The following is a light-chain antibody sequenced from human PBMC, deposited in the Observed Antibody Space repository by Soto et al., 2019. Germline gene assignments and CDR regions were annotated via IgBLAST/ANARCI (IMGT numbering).Light chain of an antibody. V-gene: IGLV1-44*01. CDR1: SSNIGSNT. J-gene: IGLJ2*01. CDR3: AAWDDSLSVV. CDR2: SNN. Sequence: QSVLTQPPSASGTPGQRVTISCSGSSSNIGSNTVNCYQQLPGTAPKLLIYSNNQRPSGVPDRFSGSKSGTSASLAIRGLQSEDEADYYCAAWDDSLSVVFGGGTKLTVL.